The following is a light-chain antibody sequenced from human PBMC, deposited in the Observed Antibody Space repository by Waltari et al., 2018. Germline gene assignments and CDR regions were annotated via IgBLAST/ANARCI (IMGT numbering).Light chain of an antibody. V-gene: IGLV4-69*01. CDR1: RGHHNYD. CDR3: QTWGTGIQV. Sequence: QLVLTQSPSASASLGASVKLTCTLSRGHHNYDIAWPQQQPEKGPRYLMRLKSDGNHLKRDGIPDRFSGSSSGAERYRTISSLQSDDEADYYCQTWGTGIQVFGGGTKLTVL. CDR2: LKSDGNH. J-gene: IGLJ3*02.